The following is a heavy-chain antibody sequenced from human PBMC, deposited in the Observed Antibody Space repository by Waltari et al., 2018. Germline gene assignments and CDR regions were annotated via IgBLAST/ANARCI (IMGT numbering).Heavy chain of an antibody. CDR2: IYTSGST. J-gene: IGHJ3*01. CDR3: AREEDYGLPESAFDV. V-gene: IGHV4-4*07. Sequence: QVQLQESGPGLVKPSETLSLTCTVSGGSISSYYWSWIRQPVGKGLEWIGRIYTSGSTNYNPSLKSRVTMSVDTSKNQFSLKLSSVTAADTAVYYCAREEDYGLPESAFDVWGQGTMVTVSS. CDR1: GGSISSYY. D-gene: IGHD4-17*01.